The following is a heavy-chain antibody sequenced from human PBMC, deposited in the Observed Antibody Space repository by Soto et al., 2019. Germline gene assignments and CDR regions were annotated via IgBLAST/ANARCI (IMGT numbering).Heavy chain of an antibody. Sequence: GASVKVSCKASGYTFRNYGITWVRQAPGQGVEGMTWISPYNGNTNYAQDLQRRVTMTTDTSTSTAYMELRRLTSEDTAMYYCARDLVSGSDFWRAYNGGYFDYWGQGTLVTVSS. CDR3: ARDLVSGSDFWRAYNGGYFDY. V-gene: IGHV1-18*01. J-gene: IGHJ4*02. CDR2: ISPYNGNT. D-gene: IGHD3-3*01. CDR1: GYTFRNYG.